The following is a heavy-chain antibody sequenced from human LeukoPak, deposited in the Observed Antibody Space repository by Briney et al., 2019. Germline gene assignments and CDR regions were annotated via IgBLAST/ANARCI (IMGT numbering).Heavy chain of an antibody. CDR2: IYHSGST. V-gene: IGHV4-30-2*01. J-gene: IGHJ5*02. D-gene: IGHD1-7*01. CDR1: GGSISSGGYY. Sequence: SQTLSLTCTVSGGSISSGGYYWSWIRQPPGKGLEWIGYIYHSGSTYYNPSLKSRVTISVDRSKNQFSLKLSSVTAADTAVYYCARDQWLELPLGYFDLWGQGTLVTVSS. CDR3: ARDQWLELPLGYFDL.